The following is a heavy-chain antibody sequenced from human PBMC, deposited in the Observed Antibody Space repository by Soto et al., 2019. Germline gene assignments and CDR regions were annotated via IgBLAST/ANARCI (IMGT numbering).Heavy chain of an antibody. Sequence: QVQLVQSGAEVTKPGSSVKVSCKASGGTFSSYTISWVRQAPGQGLEWMGRIIPILGIANYAQKFQGRVTITADKSTSTAYMELSSLRCEDTAVYYCARLVATKGMDVWGQGTTVTVSS. J-gene: IGHJ6*02. CDR3: ARLVATKGMDV. D-gene: IGHD5-12*01. CDR1: GGTFSSYT. CDR2: IIPILGIA. V-gene: IGHV1-69*02.